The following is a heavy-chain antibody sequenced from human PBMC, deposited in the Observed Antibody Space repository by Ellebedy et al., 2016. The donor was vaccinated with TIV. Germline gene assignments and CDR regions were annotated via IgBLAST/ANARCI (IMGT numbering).Heavy chain of an antibody. D-gene: IGHD6-19*01. CDR2: LYPSGST. CDR3: ATGERGYSSGWLDY. V-gene: IGHV4-39*07. J-gene: IGHJ4*02. Sequence: MPSETLSLTCTVSGGSISGRNYYWGWIRQPPGKGLEWIGSLYPSGSTYYNASLKSRVTISVDTSKNQFSLKLSSVTAADTAVYYCATGERGYSSGWLDYWGQGTLVTVSS. CDR1: GGSISGRNYY.